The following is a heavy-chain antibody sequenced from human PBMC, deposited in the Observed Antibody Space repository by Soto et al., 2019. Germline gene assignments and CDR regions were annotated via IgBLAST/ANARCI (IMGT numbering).Heavy chain of an antibody. CDR1: GGTFSSYA. CDR3: AGPLRPAGYYGMHV. V-gene: IGHV1-69*13. CDR2: IIPIFGTA. J-gene: IGHJ6*02. D-gene: IGHD6-25*01. Sequence: SVKGSCKASGGTFSSYAISWVRQAPGQGLEWMGGIIPIFGTANYAQKFQGRVTITADESTSTAYMELSSLRSEDTAVYYCAGPLRPAGYYGMHVCGQGPTVTVS.